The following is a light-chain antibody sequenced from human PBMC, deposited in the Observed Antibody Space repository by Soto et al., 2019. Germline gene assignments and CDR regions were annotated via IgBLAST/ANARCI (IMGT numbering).Light chain of an antibody. J-gene: IGLJ1*01. CDR2: DVS. CDR3: SSFTSSTTQV. Sequence: QSALTQPASVSGSPGQSITISCTGTSSDVGGYNYVSWYQQHPGKAPKLMIYDVSDRPSGVSNRFSGSKSGNTASLTISGLLADDEADYYCSSFTSSTTQVFGTGTKVTVL. CDR1: SSDVGGYNY. V-gene: IGLV2-14*03.